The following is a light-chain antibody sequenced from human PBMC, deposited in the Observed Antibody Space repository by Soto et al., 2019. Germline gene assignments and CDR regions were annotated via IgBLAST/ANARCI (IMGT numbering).Light chain of an antibody. CDR1: QSVSIW. V-gene: IGKV1-5*03. Sequence: DIQMTQSPSTLSASVGDRVTITCRASQSVSIWLAWYQQKPGKAPKLLIYKASSLESGVPSRFSGSGSATEFTLTISSLQPDDFATYYCQQYNSYSYTFGQGTKLEIK. CDR3: QQYNSYSYT. J-gene: IGKJ2*01. CDR2: KAS.